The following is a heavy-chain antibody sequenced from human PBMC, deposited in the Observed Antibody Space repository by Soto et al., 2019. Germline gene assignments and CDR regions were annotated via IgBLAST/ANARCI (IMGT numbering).Heavy chain of an antibody. CDR3: ARSVDPAHLVGAMGDY. J-gene: IGHJ4*02. D-gene: IGHD1-26*01. CDR2: IWYDGSNK. Sequence: GGSLRLSCAASGFTFSSYGMHWVRQAPGKGLEWVAVIWYDGSNKYYADSVKGRFTISRDNSKNTLYLQMNSLRAEDTAVYYCARSVDPAHLVGAMGDYWGQGTLVTVSS. V-gene: IGHV3-33*01. CDR1: GFTFSSYG.